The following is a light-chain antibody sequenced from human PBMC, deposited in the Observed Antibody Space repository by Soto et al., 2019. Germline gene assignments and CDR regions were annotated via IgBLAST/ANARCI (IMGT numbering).Light chain of an antibody. CDR2: AAS. Sequence: DIQMTQSPSSVSASVGDRVTITCRASQGISIWLAWYQQKPGKAPKLLIYAASSLESGVPSSFSSSRSSTYFTPTSSSLQPEDFTTSHCLQPNTLPFTFDPGTKVDL. CDR3: LQPNTLPFT. CDR1: QGISIW. J-gene: IGKJ3*01. V-gene: IGKV1-12*01.